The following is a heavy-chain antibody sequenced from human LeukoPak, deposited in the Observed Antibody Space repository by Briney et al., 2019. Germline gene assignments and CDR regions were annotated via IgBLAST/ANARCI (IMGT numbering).Heavy chain of an antibody. J-gene: IGHJ6*03. CDR1: GYSFTGYY. CDR2: INPNSGGT. Sequence: ASVKVSCKASGYSFTGYYIHWVRQAPGQGLEWMGWINPNSGGTNYAQKFQGRVTMTRDTSISTAYMELRSLRSDDTAVYYCARVPRIAAAGTDYYYYTDVWGKGTTVTISS. D-gene: IGHD6-13*01. CDR3: ARVPRIAAAGTDYYYYTDV. V-gene: IGHV1-2*02.